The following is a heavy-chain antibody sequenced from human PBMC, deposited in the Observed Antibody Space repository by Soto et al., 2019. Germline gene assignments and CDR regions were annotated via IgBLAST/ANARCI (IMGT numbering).Heavy chain of an antibody. J-gene: IGHJ6*02. CDR1: GGSFSGYY. CDR3: ARGAIFGVAYPLAGRYYYYGMDV. V-gene: IGHV4-34*01. D-gene: IGHD3-3*01. CDR2: INHSGST. Sequence: PSETLSLTCAVYGGSFSGYYWSWIRQPPGKGLEWIGEINHSGSTNYNPSLKSRVTISVDTSKNQFSLKLSSVTAADTAVYYCARGAIFGVAYPLAGRYYYYGMDVWGQGTTVTVSS.